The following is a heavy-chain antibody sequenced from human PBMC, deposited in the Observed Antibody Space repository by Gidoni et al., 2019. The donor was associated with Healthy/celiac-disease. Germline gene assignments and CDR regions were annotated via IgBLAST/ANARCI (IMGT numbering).Heavy chain of an antibody. J-gene: IGHJ4*01. D-gene: IGHD3-22*01. CDR3: ARDLPLYDNSGYYKPDY. V-gene: IGHV1-69*04. CDR2: IIPILGLA. CDR1: GGTFISNA. Sequence: SCKTSGGTFISNAISWVRQAPGQAPEWMGRIIPILGLANYAQKFQGRVTITADKSTSTAYMELSSLRSEDTAVYYCARDLPLYDNSGYYKPDYWGQGTLVTVSS.